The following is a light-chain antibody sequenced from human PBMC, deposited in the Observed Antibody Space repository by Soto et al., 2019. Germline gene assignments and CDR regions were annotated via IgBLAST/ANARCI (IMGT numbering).Light chain of an antibody. CDR1: QSVSTN. J-gene: IGKJ2*01. Sequence: EIVMTQSPATLSASPGERATLSCRASQSVSTNLAWYQQKPGQAPRLLIYGASTMATGIPARFSGSGSGTEFTLTISSLQSEDFAVYYCQQYNNWPPNTFGQGTKLEIK. CDR3: QQYNNWPPNT. V-gene: IGKV3-15*01. CDR2: GAS.